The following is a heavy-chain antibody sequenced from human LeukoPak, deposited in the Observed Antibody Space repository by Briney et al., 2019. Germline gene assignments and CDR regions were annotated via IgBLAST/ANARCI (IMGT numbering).Heavy chain of an antibody. D-gene: IGHD3-22*01. J-gene: IGHJ3*02. Sequence: GGSLRLSCAASGFTFSSYWMSGVRQAPGKGREGVANIKQDGSEKYYVDSVKGRFTISRDNAKNPLYLPTNSLRAEDPAVYYCAREDPYYDSSVPTSYAFDIWGQGTMVTVSS. CDR3: AREDPYYDSSVPTSYAFDI. CDR2: IKQDGSEK. V-gene: IGHV3-7*01. CDR1: GFTFSSYW.